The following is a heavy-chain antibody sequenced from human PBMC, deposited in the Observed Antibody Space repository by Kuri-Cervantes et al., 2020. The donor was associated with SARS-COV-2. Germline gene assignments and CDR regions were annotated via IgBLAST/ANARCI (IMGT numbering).Heavy chain of an antibody. J-gene: IGHJ4*02. CDR2: IWYDGSNK. Sequence: GGSLRLSCAASGFTVSSNYMSWVRQAPGKGLEWVAVIWYDGSNKYYADSVKGRFTISRDNAKNSLYLQMNSLRAEDTAVYYCASSDYWGQGTLVTVSS. CDR1: GFTVSSNY. CDR3: ASSDY. V-gene: IGHV3-33*08.